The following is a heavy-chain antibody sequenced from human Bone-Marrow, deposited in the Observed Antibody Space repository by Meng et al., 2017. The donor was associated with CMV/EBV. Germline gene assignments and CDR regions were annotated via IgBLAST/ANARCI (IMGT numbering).Heavy chain of an antibody. CDR1: GFTFSSYA. J-gene: IGHJ4*02. CDR2: ISGSGGST. D-gene: IGHD2-2*01. CDR3: TTVFPAAKGY. Sequence: GESLKISCAASGFTFSSYAMSWVRQAPGKGLEWVSAISGSGGSTYYADSVKGRFTISRDNSKNTLYLQMNSLKTEDTTVYYCTTVFPAAKGYWGQGTLVTVSS. V-gene: IGHV3-23*01.